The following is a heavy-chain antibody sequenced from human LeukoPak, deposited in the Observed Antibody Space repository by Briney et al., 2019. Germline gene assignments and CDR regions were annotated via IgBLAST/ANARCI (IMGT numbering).Heavy chain of an antibody. CDR1: GGTFSSYA. CDR2: IIPIFGTA. Sequence: GASVKVFCKASGGTFSSYAIRWVRQAPGQGREWMGGIIPIFGTANYAQKFQGRVTITADKSTSTAYMELSSLRSEDTAVYYCAREVCSSTSCNFDYWGQGTLVTVSS. J-gene: IGHJ4*02. D-gene: IGHD2-2*01. CDR3: AREVCSSTSCNFDY. V-gene: IGHV1-69*06.